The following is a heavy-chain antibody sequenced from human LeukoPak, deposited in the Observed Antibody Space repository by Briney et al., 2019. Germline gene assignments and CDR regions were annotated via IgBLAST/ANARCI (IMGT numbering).Heavy chain of an antibody. CDR3: ARVDYSGDF. CDR2: ISSSGSTI. CDR1: GFTFSSYE. Sequence: GGSLRLSCAASGFTFSSYEMNWVRQAPGKGLEWVSYISSSGSTIYYADSVKGRFTISRDNAKNSLYLQMNSLRAEDTAVYYCARVDYSGDFWGQGTLVTVSS. V-gene: IGHV3-48*03. J-gene: IGHJ4*02. D-gene: IGHD2-2*03.